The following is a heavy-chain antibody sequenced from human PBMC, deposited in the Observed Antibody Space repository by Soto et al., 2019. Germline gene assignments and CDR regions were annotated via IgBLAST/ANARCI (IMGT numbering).Heavy chain of an antibody. J-gene: IGHJ4*02. CDR2: ISYEGSNE. D-gene: IGHD5-12*01. V-gene: IGHV3-30*18. CDR3: AKNHQRAPSRDGYNLIDY. Sequence: VGSLRLSCAASGFTFSNYGMHWVRQAPGKGLEWVAVISYEGSNEYYADSVKGRFTVSRDNSKNTLYLQMNSLRTEDTAVYYCAKNHQRAPSRDGYNLIDYWGQGTLVTVSS. CDR1: GFTFSNYG.